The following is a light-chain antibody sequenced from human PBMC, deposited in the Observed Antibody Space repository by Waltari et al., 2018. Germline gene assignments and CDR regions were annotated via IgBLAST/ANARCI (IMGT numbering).Light chain of an antibody. J-gene: IGLJ2*01. V-gene: IGLV3-19*01. CDR2: VKN. CDR3: HSRDASGVGGS. Sequence: SSELTQDPAVSVAMGQTVRITCQGDSLRSYYASWYQQRPGQAPILVMYVKNNRPSGGPDRFSGSSSDNTASLTITGAQAEDEASYYCHSRDASGVGGSFGGGTKLTVL. CDR1: SLRSYY.